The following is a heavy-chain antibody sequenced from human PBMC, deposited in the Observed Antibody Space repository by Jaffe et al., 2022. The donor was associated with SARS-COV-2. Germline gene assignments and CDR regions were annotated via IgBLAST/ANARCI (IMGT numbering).Heavy chain of an antibody. J-gene: IGHJ6*03. CDR2: IYYSGST. CDR3: ASCSGSYYIPHYYYMDV. CDR1: GGSISSSSYY. Sequence: QLQLQESGPGLVKPSETLSLTCTVSGGSISSSSYYWGWIRQPPGKGLEWIGSIYYSGSTYYNPSLKSRVTISVDTSKNQFSLKLSSVTAADTAVYYCASCSGSYYIPHYYYMDVWGKGTTVTVSS. D-gene: IGHD3-10*02. V-gene: IGHV4-39*01.